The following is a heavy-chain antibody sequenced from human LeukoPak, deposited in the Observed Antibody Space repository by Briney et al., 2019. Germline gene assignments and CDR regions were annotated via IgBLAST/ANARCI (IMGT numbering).Heavy chain of an antibody. CDR2: ISAHYGNT. CDR3: ARDFFHGHCSGLSCFLLDY. V-gene: IGHV1-18*01. D-gene: IGHD2-15*01. J-gene: IGHJ4*02. CDR1: GYIFTRYG. Sequence: ASVEVSCKASGYIFTRYGISRVRQAPGQGLEWMGWISAHYGNTNYAQKFQGRLTMTTDTSTNTAYMELRSLRPDDTAVYYCARDFFHGHCSGLSCFLLDYWGQGSLVTVSS.